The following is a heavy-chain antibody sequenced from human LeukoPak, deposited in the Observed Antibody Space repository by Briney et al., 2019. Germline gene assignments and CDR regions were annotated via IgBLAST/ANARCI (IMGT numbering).Heavy chain of an antibody. CDR3: TTLCGGDCAPNY. Sequence: GGSLRLSCAASGFNLNDAWMSWVRQAPGKGLEWVGRIKSKIDGGATDYAPPVKGRFTISRDDSKETLYLQMNSLKAEDTAVYHCTTLCGGDCAPNYWGQGTQVTVSS. CDR1: GFNLNDAW. J-gene: IGHJ4*02. CDR2: IKSKIDGGAT. V-gene: IGHV3-15*05. D-gene: IGHD2-21*02.